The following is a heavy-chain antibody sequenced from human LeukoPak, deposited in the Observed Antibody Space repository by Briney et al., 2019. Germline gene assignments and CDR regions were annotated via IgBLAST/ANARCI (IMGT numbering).Heavy chain of an antibody. CDR3: ARVRLPFPMIVGFDS. D-gene: IGHD3-22*01. CDR1: GYTFTSYG. V-gene: IGHV1-18*01. CDR2: ISAYNGNT. Sequence: ASVKVSCKASGYTFTSYGISGVRQAPGQGLEWMGWISAYNGNTNYAQKLQGRVTMTTDKSTSTAYMELRSLRSDDTAVYYCARVRLPFPMIVGFDSWGQGTLVTVSS. J-gene: IGHJ4*02.